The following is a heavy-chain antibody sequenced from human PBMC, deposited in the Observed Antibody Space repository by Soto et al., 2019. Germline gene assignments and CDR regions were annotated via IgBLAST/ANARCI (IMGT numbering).Heavy chain of an antibody. Sequence: PGGSLRLSCTASGFTVSDSFLSWVRQAPGKGLEWVSAIFGGGNTYYSDSVKGRFTISRDNSRNTLYLQMTSLRAEDTAVYYCARHSIQARLFDSWGQGTLVTVSS. J-gene: IGHJ4*02. CDR2: IFGGGNT. V-gene: IGHV3-66*04. CDR3: ARHSIQARLFDS. CDR1: GFTVSDSF. D-gene: IGHD2-2*02.